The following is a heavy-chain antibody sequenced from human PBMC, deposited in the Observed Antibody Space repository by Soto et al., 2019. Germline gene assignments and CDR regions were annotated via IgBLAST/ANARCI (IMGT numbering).Heavy chain of an antibody. CDR1: GFTFSSYA. Sequence: GGSLRLSCAASGFTFSSYAMSWVRQAPGKGLEWVSAISGSGGSTYYADSVKGRFTISRDISKSTLYLQMSSLRDEDTAVYYCASGPGPTNYYDILTGPQGVLDSWGQGTLVTVSS. V-gene: IGHV3-23*01. CDR2: ISGSGGST. D-gene: IGHD3-9*01. J-gene: IGHJ4*02. CDR3: ASGPGPTNYYDILTGPQGVLDS.